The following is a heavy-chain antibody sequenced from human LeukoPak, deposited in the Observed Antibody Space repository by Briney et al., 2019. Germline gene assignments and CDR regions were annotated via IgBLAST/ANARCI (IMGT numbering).Heavy chain of an antibody. D-gene: IGHD3-16*01. CDR2: INSNSGGT. CDR1: GYTFTGYY. CDR3: ARSNRGLRYVYGMDV. Sequence: GASVKVSCKASGYTFTGYYMHWVRQAPGQGLEWMGRINSNSGGTNYAQKFQGRVTMTRDTSISTAYMELSSLISDDTAVYYCARSNRGLRYVYGMDVWGQGTTVTVSS. V-gene: IGHV1-2*06. J-gene: IGHJ6*02.